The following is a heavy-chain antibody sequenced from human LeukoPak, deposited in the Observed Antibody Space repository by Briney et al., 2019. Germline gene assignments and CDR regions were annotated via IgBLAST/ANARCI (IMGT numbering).Heavy chain of an antibody. D-gene: IGHD3-16*01. V-gene: IGHV7-4-1*02. J-gene: IGHJ5*02. CDR3: ARDLRSSWVMLSVNNWFDP. CDR1: GYTFTSYA. Sequence: ASVKVSCKASGYTFTSYAMNWVRQAPGQGLEWMGWINTNTGNPTYAQGFTGRFVFSLDTSVSTAYPQISSLKAEDTAVYYCARDLRSSWVMLSVNNWFDPWGQGTLVTVSS. CDR2: INTNTGNP.